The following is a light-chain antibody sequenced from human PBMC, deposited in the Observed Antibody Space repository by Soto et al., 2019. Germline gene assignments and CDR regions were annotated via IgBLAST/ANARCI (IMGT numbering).Light chain of an antibody. CDR2: AAS. Sequence: QLSQPPSSLSASVGDRVTITCRASQSISSYLNWYQQKPGKAPKLLIYAASSLQSGVPSRFSGSGSGTDFTLTISSLQPEDFATYYCQQSYSTPWTFGQGPKVDIK. J-gene: IGKJ1*01. CDR1: QSISSY. V-gene: IGKV1-39*01. CDR3: QQSYSTPWT.